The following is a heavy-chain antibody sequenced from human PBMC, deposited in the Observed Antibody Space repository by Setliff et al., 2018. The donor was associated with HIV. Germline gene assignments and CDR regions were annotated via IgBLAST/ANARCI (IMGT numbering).Heavy chain of an antibody. Sequence: SVKVSCRASGGTFSNYAISWVRQAPGQGLEWMGGILPIFGSINYAQKFQGRVTITTDESTSTAYMELSSLRSEDTAVYYCARVPNQELYFYGMDVWGQGTTVTVSS. CDR2: ILPIFGSI. D-gene: IGHD1-7*01. J-gene: IGHJ6*02. V-gene: IGHV1-69*05. CDR1: GGTFSNYA. CDR3: ARVPNQELYFYGMDV.